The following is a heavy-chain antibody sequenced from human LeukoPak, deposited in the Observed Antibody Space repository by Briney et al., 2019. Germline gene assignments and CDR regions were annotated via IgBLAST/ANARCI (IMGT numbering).Heavy chain of an antibody. Sequence: TGGSLRLSCAASGFTFSSYEMNWVRQAPGKGLEWVSYTSSSGSTIYYVDSVKGRFTISRDNAKKSLYLQMNSLRAEDTAVYYCARVPTVGSGGYQFDYWGQGTLVTVSS. V-gene: IGHV3-48*03. J-gene: IGHJ4*02. CDR2: TSSSGSTI. CDR3: ARVPTVGSGGYQFDY. CDR1: GFTFSSYE. D-gene: IGHD2-15*01.